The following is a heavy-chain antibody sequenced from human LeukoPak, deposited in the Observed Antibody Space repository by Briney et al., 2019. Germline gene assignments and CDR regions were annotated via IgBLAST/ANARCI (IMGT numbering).Heavy chain of an antibody. CDR3: AKEKSSSGYYYYYYGMDV. J-gene: IGHJ6*02. CDR2: ISGSGGST. D-gene: IGHD3-22*01. V-gene: IGHV3-23*01. Sequence: PGGSLRLSCAASGFTFSSYAMSWVRQAPGKGLEWVSAISGSGGSTYYADSVKGRFTISRDNSKNTLYLQMNSLRAEDKAVYYCAKEKSSSGYYYYYYGMDVWGQGTTVTVSS. CDR1: GFTFSSYA.